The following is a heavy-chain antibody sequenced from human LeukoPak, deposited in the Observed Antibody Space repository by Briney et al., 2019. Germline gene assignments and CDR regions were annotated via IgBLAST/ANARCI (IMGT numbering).Heavy chain of an antibody. D-gene: IGHD3-10*01. CDR3: AKDKVFGGELDY. Sequence: GGSLRLSCAASGFTFSSYEMNWVRQAPGKGLEWVSGISWNGGTVGYADSVKGRFTISRDNAKNSLYLQMNSLSPEDTAFYYCAKDKVFGGELDYWGQGTLVTVSS. J-gene: IGHJ4*02. CDR1: GFTFSSYE. V-gene: IGHV3-9*01. CDR2: ISWNGGTV.